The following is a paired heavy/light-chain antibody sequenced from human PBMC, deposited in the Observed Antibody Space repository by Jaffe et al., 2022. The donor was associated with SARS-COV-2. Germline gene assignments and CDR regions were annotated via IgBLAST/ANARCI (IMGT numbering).Light chain of an antibody. Sequence: DIVMTQTPLSSPVILGQPASISCRSSQSLVHSDGNTYLSWLQQRPGQPPRLLIYKVFNRFSGVPDRFSGSGAGTDFTLKISKVEAEDVGVYYCMQATQFPLTFGQGTKLEIK. V-gene: IGKV2-24*01. CDR1: QSLVHSDGNTY. J-gene: IGKJ2*01. CDR2: KVF. CDR3: MQATQFPLT.
Heavy chain of an antibody. Sequence: DEQLVESGGGLVQPGGSLRLSCAASGFTLSNYALSWVRQAPGKGLEWVSVISYTGHSTYYADSVKGRFTISRDTSKNTLYLQMNSLRAEDTAVYYCVTDASLLLWFGDLQNYYYYMDVWGRGTTVTVSS. J-gene: IGHJ6*03. CDR2: ISYTGHST. V-gene: IGHV3-23*04. CDR1: GFTLSNYA. CDR3: VTDASLLLWFGDLQNYYYYMDV. D-gene: IGHD3-10*01.